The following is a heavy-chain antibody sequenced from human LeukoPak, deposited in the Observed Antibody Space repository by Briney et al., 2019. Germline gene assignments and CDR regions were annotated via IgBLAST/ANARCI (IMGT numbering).Heavy chain of an antibody. J-gene: IGHJ6*02. Sequence: PGGSLRLSCAASGFTFSSYCMHWVRQAPGKGLVWVSRINSDGSSTCYADSVKGRFTISRDNAKNTLYLQMNSLRAEDTAVYYCARAAIVVVPAATERYYYYYGMDVWGQGTTVTVSS. D-gene: IGHD2-2*01. V-gene: IGHV3-74*01. CDR1: GFTFSSYC. CDR2: INSDGSST. CDR3: ARAAIVVVPAATERYYYYYGMDV.